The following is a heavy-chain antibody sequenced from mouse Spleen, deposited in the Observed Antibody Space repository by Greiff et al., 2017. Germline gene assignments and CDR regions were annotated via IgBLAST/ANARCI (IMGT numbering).Heavy chain of an antibody. CDR1: GFSLTSYG. Sequence: VMLVESGPGLVQPSQSLSITCTVSGFSLTSYGVHWVRQSPGKGLEWLGVIWSGGSTDYNAAFISRLSISKDNSKSQVFFKMNSLQANDTAIYYCASPPSYGSSYDWYFDVWGAGTTVTVSS. V-gene: IGHV2-2*02. CDR2: IWSGGST. CDR3: ASPPSYGSSYDWYFDV. D-gene: IGHD1-1*01. J-gene: IGHJ1*01.